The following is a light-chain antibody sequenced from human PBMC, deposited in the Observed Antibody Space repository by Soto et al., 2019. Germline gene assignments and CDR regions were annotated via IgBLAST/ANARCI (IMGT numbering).Light chain of an antibody. CDR3: CSFAGRKTWV. J-gene: IGLJ3*02. V-gene: IGLV2-23*02. Sequence: QSALTQPASVSGSPGQSITISCTGSGTDVGTYNFVSWFQRHPGKAPQLIIYEVTERPSGVSPRFSGSKSVNTASLTISGLRAEAEADYFCCSFAGRKTWVFGGGNKVTVL. CDR2: EVT. CDR1: GTDVGTYNF.